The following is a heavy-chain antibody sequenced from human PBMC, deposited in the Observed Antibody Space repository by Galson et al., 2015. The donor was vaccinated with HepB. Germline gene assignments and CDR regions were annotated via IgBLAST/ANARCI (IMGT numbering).Heavy chain of an antibody. CDR3: ANARYSSTWYPDY. CDR1: GFTFGSYA. V-gene: IGHV3-23*01. CDR2: ISGSGGST. Sequence: SLRLSCAASGFTFGSYAMNWVRQAPGKGLEWVSVISGSGGSTYYADSVKSRFTISRDNSKNTLYLQMSSLRAEDTAVYYCANARYSSTWYPDYWGQGTQVTVSS. J-gene: IGHJ4*02. D-gene: IGHD6-13*01.